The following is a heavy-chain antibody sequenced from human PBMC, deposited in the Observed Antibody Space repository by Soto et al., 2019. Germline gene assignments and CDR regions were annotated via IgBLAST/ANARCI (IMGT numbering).Heavy chain of an antibody. CDR3: AHTSPIAEAVDY. J-gene: IGHJ4*02. V-gene: IGHV2-5*01. D-gene: IGHD6-19*01. Sequence: QITLKESGPTLVKPTQTLTLTCTFSGFSLSTSGVGVGWIRQPPGKALEWLALIYWNDDKRYSPSLKSRLTITKDTSKNQVVLTMTNMDPVDTATYYCAHTSPIAEAVDYWGQGTLVTVSS. CDR2: IYWNDDK. CDR1: GFSLSTSGVG.